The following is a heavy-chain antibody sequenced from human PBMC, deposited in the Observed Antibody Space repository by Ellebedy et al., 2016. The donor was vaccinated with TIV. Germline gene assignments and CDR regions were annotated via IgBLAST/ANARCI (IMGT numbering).Heavy chain of an antibody. V-gene: IGHV3-7*03. D-gene: IGHD4-23*01. CDR2: IKQDGSEQ. J-gene: IGHJ4*02. Sequence: GESLKISCAASGVTFSSYGMHWARQAPGKGLEWVANIKQDGSEQYYVDSVKGRFTISRDNAKNSLYLQMNSLRGEDTAMYYCVRGAGWVTDYWGQGTLVTVSS. CDR3: VRGAGWVTDY. CDR1: GVTFSSYG.